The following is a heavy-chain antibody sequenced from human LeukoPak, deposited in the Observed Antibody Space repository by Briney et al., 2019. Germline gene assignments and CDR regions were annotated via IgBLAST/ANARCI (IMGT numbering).Heavy chain of an antibody. CDR1: GGXISSYY. Sequence: SETLSLTCTVSGGXISSYYWSWIRQPPGKGLEWIGYIYYSGSTNYNPSLKSRVTISVDTSKNQFSLKLSSVTAADTAVYYCASYSSGYFDYWGQGTLVTVSS. D-gene: IGHD6-25*01. CDR2: IYYSGST. V-gene: IGHV4-59*01. J-gene: IGHJ4*02. CDR3: ASYSSGYFDY.